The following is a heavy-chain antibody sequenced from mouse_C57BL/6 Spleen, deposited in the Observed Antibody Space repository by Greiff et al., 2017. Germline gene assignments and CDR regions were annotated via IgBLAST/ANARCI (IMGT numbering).Heavy chain of an antibody. V-gene: IGHV1-26*01. CDR3: ASSIYYGNYVTWYFDV. Sequence: VQLQQSGPELVKPGASVKISCKASGYTFTDYYMNWVKQSHGKSLEWIGDINPNNGGTSYNQKCKGKATLTVDKSSSTAYIELRSLTSEDSAVYYCASSIYYGNYVTWYFDVWGTGTTVTVSS. CDR1: GYTFTDYY. D-gene: IGHD2-1*01. J-gene: IGHJ1*03. CDR2: INPNNGGT.